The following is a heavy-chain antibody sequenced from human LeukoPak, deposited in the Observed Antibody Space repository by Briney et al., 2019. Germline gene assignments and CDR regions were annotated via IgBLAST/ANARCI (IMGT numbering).Heavy chain of an antibody. CDR2: IYHSGST. Sequence: SETLSLTCTVSGGSISTYYWNWIRQPPGKGLEWIGYIYHSGSTNYNPSLQSRVTISVDTSKNQFSLNLNSVTAADTAVYYCARVGFYNYGLDVWGQGTTVTVSS. CDR1: GGSISTYY. J-gene: IGHJ6*02. CDR3: ARVGFYNYGLDV. V-gene: IGHV4-59*01.